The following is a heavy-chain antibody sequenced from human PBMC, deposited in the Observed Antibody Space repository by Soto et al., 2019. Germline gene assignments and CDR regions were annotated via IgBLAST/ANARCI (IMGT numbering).Heavy chain of an antibody. J-gene: IGHJ6*02. CDR1: EGTFSSYA. Sequence: QVQLVQSGAEVKKPGSSVKVSCKASEGTFSSYAISWVRQAPGQGLEWRGGIIPIFGTANYAQKFQGRVTITADKSTRTAYMELSSLRSEDTAVYYCAREIVGWLRYYYGMDVWGQGTTVTVSS. V-gene: IGHV1-69*06. CDR3: AREIVGWLRYYYGMDV. D-gene: IGHD3-22*01. CDR2: IIPIFGTA.